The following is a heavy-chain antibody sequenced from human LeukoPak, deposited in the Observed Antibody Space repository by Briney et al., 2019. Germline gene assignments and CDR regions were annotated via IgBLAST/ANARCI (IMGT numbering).Heavy chain of an antibody. V-gene: IGHV1-69*02. CDR3: AAKGSGYSKAFDY. Sequence: SVKVSCKASGGTFSSYTISWVRQAPGQGLEWMGRIIPILGIANYAQKFQGRVTITADKSTSTAYMELSSLRSEDTAVYYCAAKGSGYSKAFDYWGQGTLVTVSS. CDR1: GGTFSSYT. CDR2: IIPILGIA. D-gene: IGHD3-22*01. J-gene: IGHJ4*02.